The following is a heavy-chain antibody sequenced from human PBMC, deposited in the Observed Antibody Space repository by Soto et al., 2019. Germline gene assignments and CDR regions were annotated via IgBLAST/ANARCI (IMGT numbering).Heavy chain of an antibody. J-gene: IGHJ6*02. Sequence: PSETLSLTCTVSGGSISSGGYYWSWIRQHPGKGLEWIGYIYTSGSTNYNPPLKSRVTMSVDTSKNQFSLKLSSVTAADTAVYYCARANRGMDVWGQGTTVTVSS. CDR1: GGSISSGGYY. CDR3: ARANRGMDV. V-gene: IGHV4-61*08. CDR2: IYTSGST.